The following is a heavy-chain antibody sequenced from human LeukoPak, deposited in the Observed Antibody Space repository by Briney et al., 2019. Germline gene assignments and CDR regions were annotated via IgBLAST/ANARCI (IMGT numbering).Heavy chain of an antibody. Sequence: EGSLRLSCAASGFTVSSNYMSWVRQAPGKGLEWVSVIYSGGSTYYADSVKGRFTISRDNSKNTLYLQMNSLRAEDTAVYYCASLSWNYRLGDYWGQGTLVTVSS. CDR3: ASLSWNYRLGDY. CDR2: IYSGGST. CDR1: GFTVSSNY. J-gene: IGHJ4*02. D-gene: IGHD1-7*01. V-gene: IGHV3-53*01.